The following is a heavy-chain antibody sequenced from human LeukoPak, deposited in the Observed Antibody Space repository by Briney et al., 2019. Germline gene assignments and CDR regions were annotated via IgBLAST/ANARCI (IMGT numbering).Heavy chain of an antibody. CDR1: GFTFSSYS. J-gene: IGHJ4*02. V-gene: IGHV3-21*04. D-gene: IGHD2-15*01. CDR2: ISSSSSYI. CDR3: AKDQKGYCSGGSCYSSDY. Sequence: GGSLRLSCAASGFTFSSYSMNWVRQAPGKGLEWVSSISSSSSYIYYADSVKGRFTISRDNAKNSLYLQMNSLRAEDSAVYYCAKDQKGYCSGGSCYSSDYWGQGTLVTVSS.